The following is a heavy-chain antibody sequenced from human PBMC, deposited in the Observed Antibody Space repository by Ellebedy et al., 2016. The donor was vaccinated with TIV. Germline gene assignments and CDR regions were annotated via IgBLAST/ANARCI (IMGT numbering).Heavy chain of an antibody. V-gene: IGHV4-61*02. J-gene: IGHJ4*02. CDR2: IYTSGST. Sequence: SETLSLXCTVSGGSISSSSYYWSWIRQPAGKGLEWIGRIYTSGSTNYNPSLKSRVTMSVDTSKNQFSLKLSSVTAADTAVYYCARVNYGSGVFDYWGQGTLVTVSS. D-gene: IGHD3-10*01. CDR1: GGSISSSSYY. CDR3: ARVNYGSGVFDY.